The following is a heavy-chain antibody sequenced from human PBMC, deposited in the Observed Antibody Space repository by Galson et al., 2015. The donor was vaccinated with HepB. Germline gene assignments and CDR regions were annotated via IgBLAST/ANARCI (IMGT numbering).Heavy chain of an antibody. CDR1: GFTFSDYS. V-gene: IGHV3-21*01. Sequence: SLRLSCAASGFTFSDYSMNWVRQAPGKGLEWVSSISSGTSYIYNADLVKGRFSISRDNAKNSLYLHMSSLRAEDTAVYYCARGGVVAAIGYWGQGTLVTVSS. CDR3: ARGGVVAAIGY. CDR2: ISSGTSYI. D-gene: IGHD2-15*01. J-gene: IGHJ4*02.